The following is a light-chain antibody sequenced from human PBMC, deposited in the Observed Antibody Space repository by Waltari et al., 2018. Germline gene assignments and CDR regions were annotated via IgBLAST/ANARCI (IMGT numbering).Light chain of an antibody. CDR2: DVT. CDR1: SSDAGTYDY. V-gene: IGLV2-14*03. Sequence: QSALTQPASVSGSPGQSITISCTGPSSDAGTYDYVSWYQQHPGNAPKLVIYDVTNRPSGVSSGFSGSKAGDTASLTISGLQAEDEADYYCGSYSSSRTLWVFGGGTKLTVL. J-gene: IGLJ3*02. CDR3: GSYSSSRTLWV.